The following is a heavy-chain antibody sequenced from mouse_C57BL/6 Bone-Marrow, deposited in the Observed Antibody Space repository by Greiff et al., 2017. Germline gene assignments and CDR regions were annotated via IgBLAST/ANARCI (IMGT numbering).Heavy chain of an antibody. CDR1: GYSITSGYY. CDR3: ACDHPYYYEEAWFAY. CDR2: ISNDGSN. Sequence: VQLKQSGPGLVKPSQSLSLTCSVTGYSITSGYYWNWIRQFPGNKLEWMGYISNDGSNNYNPSLKNRISITRDTSKNQFFLKLNAVTTDDTATYYCACDHPYYYEEAWFAYWGRGTLVTVSA. J-gene: IGHJ3*01. D-gene: IGHD1-1*01. V-gene: IGHV3-6*01.